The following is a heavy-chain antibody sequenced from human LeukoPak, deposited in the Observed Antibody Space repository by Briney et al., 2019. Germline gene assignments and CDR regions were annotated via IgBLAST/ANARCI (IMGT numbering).Heavy chain of an antibody. V-gene: IGHV3-48*03. D-gene: IGHD3-10*01. Sequence: PGGSLRLSCTASGFTFSSYEMNWVRQAPGKGLEWVSYISSSGSTIYCADSVKGRFTISRDNAKNSLYLQMNSLRAEDTAVYYCASGGGSGSYYPYYFDYWGQGTLVTVSS. CDR1: GFTFSSYE. J-gene: IGHJ4*02. CDR2: ISSSGSTI. CDR3: ASGGGSGSYYPYYFDY.